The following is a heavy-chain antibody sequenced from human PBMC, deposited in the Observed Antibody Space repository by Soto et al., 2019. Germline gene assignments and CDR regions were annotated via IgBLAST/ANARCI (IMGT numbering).Heavy chain of an antibody. CDR3: GNGFLEWLSDY. J-gene: IGHJ4*02. V-gene: IGHV4-31*03. D-gene: IGHD3-3*01. CDR1: GDSISSGGYD. CDR2: IYNTGTT. Sequence: QVQLQESGPGLVKPSQTLSLTCTVSGDSISSGGYDWSVILQRPGNGMDWIGSIYNTGTTYYNTSLTVRATISVDMSKKQFSLKVNSVTAADTAVYYCGNGFLEWLSDYWGQGTLVTVSS.